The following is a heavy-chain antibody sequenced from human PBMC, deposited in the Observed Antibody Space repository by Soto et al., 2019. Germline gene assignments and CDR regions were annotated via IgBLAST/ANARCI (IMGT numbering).Heavy chain of an antibody. CDR2: ISGSGSST. Sequence: GGSLRLSCAASGFTFTNYWMSWVRQAPGKGLEWVSAISGSGSSTYYADSVKGRFTISRDNSKNTLYLQMNSLRAEDTAVYYCAKVRFSSGWSHFDYWGQGTLVTVSS. D-gene: IGHD6-19*01. CDR1: GFTFTNYW. CDR3: AKVRFSSGWSHFDY. V-gene: IGHV3-23*01. J-gene: IGHJ4*02.